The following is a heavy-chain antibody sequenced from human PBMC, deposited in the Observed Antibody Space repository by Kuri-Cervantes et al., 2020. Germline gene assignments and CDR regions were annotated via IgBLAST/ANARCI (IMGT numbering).Heavy chain of an antibody. D-gene: IGHD6-19*01. Sequence: GESLKISCAASGFTFSDYYMSWIRQAPGKGLEWVSYISSSGSTIYYADSVKGRFTISRDNAKNSLYLQMNSLRAEDTAVYYCAKEGYSSGWSRGGFDYWGQGTLVTVSS. CDR1: GFTFSDYY. CDR3: AKEGYSSGWSRGGFDY. CDR2: ISSSGSTI. J-gene: IGHJ4*02. V-gene: IGHV3-11*01.